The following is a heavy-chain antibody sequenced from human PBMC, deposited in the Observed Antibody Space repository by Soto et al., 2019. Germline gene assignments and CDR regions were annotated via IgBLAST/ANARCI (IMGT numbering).Heavy chain of an antibody. D-gene: IGHD2-21*02. CDR1: GYTFSNYG. J-gene: IGHJ4*02. CDR2: INTYYGNT. V-gene: IGHV1-18*01. CDR3: ARKACRGDCFLFDY. Sequence: ASVKVSCKTSGYTFSNYGISWVRQAPGQGLEWMGWINTYYGNTNYAQKFQGSVTMTTDTSTSTVYMELRSLTSDDTAVYYCARKACRGDCFLFDYWGQGTLVTVSS.